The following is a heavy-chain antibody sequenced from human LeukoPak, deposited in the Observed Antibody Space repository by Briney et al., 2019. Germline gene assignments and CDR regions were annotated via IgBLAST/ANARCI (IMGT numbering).Heavy chain of an antibody. D-gene: IGHD3-16*01. CDR2: IDPSDSYT. CDR1: GYSFTSYW. J-gene: IGHJ4*02. Sequence: GESLKISFKGSGYSFTSYWTSWVRQMPGKGLEWMGRIDPSDSYTNYNPSFQGHVPLSADKSINTAYLQWSSLRASDTAMYYCARHRGLAEYDYWGQGTLVTVSS. CDR3: ARHRGLAEYDY. V-gene: IGHV5-10-1*01.